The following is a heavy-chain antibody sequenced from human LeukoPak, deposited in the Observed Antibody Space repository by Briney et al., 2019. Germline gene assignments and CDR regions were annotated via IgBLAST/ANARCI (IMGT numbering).Heavy chain of an antibody. CDR2: IYYSGST. CDR1: GGSISSYY. D-gene: IGHD3-22*01. J-gene: IGHJ3*02. V-gene: IGHV4-59*12. Sequence: SETLSLTCTVSGGSISSYYWSWIRQPPGKGLEWIGYIYYSGSTNYNPSLKSRVTISVDTSKNQFSLRLSSVTAADTAVYYCARDLYYYDTSAYQIDAFDIWGQGTVVTVSS. CDR3: ARDLYYYDTSAYQIDAFDI.